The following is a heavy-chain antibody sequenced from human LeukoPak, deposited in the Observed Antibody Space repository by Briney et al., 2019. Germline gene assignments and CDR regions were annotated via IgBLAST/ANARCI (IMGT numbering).Heavy chain of an antibody. Sequence: PSETLSLTCTVSGGSISSYYWSWIRQPPGKGLEWIGYIYYSGSTNYNPSLKSRVTISVDTSKNQFSLKLSSVTAADTAVYYCARVGWDSSGYYPKYYYYYYMDVWGKGTTVTVSS. D-gene: IGHD3-22*01. CDR1: GGSISSYY. V-gene: IGHV4-59*01. J-gene: IGHJ6*03. CDR3: ARVGWDSSGYYPKYYYYYYMDV. CDR2: IYYSGST.